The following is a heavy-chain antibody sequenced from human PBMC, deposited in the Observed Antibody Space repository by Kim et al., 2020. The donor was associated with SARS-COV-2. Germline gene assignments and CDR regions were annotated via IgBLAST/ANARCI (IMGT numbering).Heavy chain of an antibody. Sequence: ASVKVSCKASGYTFTSYGISWVRQAPGQGLEWMGWISAYNGNTNYAQKLQGRVTMTTDTSTSTAYMELRSLRSDDTAVYYCARGAPYNWNDDNWFDPWGQGTLVTVSS. D-gene: IGHD1-20*01. CDR2: ISAYNGNT. V-gene: IGHV1-18*01. CDR3: ARGAPYNWNDDNWFDP. CDR1: GYTFTSYG. J-gene: IGHJ5*02.